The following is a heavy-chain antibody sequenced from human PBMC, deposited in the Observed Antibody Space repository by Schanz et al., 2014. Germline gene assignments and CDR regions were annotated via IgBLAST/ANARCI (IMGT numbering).Heavy chain of an antibody. V-gene: IGHV1-46*01. Sequence: QVQLVQSGAEVKKPGASVKVSCEASGYTFTSYYIHWFRQAPGQGLEWMGLINPSVGNTNYAQKFRGRVPMTRDTSLKTAYMEMTDLKFEDAGLYYCAIHYGDRPLWGQGTLIAVSS. CDR1: GYTFTSYY. D-gene: IGHD4-17*01. CDR3: AIHYGDRPL. CDR2: INPSVGNT. J-gene: IGHJ4*02.